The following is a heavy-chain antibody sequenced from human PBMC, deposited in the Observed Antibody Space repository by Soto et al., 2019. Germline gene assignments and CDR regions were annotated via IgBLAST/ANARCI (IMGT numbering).Heavy chain of an antibody. V-gene: IGHV1-18*01. CDR2: ISAYNGNT. CDR1: GYTFTSYG. Sequence: QVQLVQSGAEVKKPGASVKVSCKASGYTFTSYGISWVRQAPGQGLEWMGWISAYNGNTNYAQKLQGRVTMTTDTSTSTAYMELRSLRSDDTAMYYCARTYYDFWSGTREEYFQHWGQGTLVTVSS. J-gene: IGHJ1*01. D-gene: IGHD3-3*01. CDR3: ARTYYDFWSGTREEYFQH.